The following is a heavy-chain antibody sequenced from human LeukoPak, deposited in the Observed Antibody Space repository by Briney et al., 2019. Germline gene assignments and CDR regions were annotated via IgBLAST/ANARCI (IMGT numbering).Heavy chain of an antibody. CDR3: ARLSIVGATTYYFDY. D-gene: IGHD1-26*01. V-gene: IGHV3-30-3*01. Sequence: PGGSLRLSCAASGFTFSSYAMHWVRQAPGNGLEWVAVISYDGSNKYYADSVKGRFTISRDNSKNTLYLQMNSLRAEDAAVYYCARLSIVGATTYYFDYWGQGTLVTVSS. CDR2: ISYDGSNK. J-gene: IGHJ4*02. CDR1: GFTFSSYA.